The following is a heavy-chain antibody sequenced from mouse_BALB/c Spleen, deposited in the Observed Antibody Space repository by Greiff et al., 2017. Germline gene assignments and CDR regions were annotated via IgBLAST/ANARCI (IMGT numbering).Heavy chain of an antibody. CDR3: ARERSSYEGFAY. Sequence: EVQLQQSGAELVRPGALVKLSCKASGFNIKDYYMHWVKQRPEQGLEWIGWIDPENGNTIYDPKFQGKASITADTSSNTAYLQLSSLTSEDTAVYYCARERSSYEGFAYWGQGTLVTVSA. CDR2: IDPENGNT. J-gene: IGHJ3*01. V-gene: IGHV14-1*02. CDR1: GFNIKDYY. D-gene: IGHD1-1*01.